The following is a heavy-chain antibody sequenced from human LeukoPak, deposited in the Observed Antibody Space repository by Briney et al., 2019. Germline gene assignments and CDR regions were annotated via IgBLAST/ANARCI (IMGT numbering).Heavy chain of an antibody. CDR1: GFTVSSNY. V-gene: IGHV3-53*01. J-gene: IGHJ4*02. Sequence: PGGSLRLSCAASGFTVSSNYMSWVRQAPGKGLEWVSVIYSGDNTYYADSVKGRFTISRDNSKNTLYLQMNSLRAEDTAVYYCARLSYGDFDCWGQGTLVTVSS. CDR2: IYSGDNT. D-gene: IGHD4-17*01. CDR3: ARLSYGDFDC.